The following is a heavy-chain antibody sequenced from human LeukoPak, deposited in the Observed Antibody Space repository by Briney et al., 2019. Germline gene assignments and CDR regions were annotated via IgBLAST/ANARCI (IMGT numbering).Heavy chain of an antibody. CDR2: MYYSGST. CDR3: VRRMVGAIRPFDY. V-gene: IGHV4-30-4*01. CDR1: GGSISSGDYY. J-gene: IGHJ4*02. Sequence: PSETLSLTCTVSGGSISSGDYYWSWIRQPPGKGLEWIGYMYYSGSTYYNPSLKSRVTISVDTSKNQFSLRLSSVIAADTAVYCCVRRMVGAIRPFDYWGQGTLVTVSS. D-gene: IGHD1-26*01.